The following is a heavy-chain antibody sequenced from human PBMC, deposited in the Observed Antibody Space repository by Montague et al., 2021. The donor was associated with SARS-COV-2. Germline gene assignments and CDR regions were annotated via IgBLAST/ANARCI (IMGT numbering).Heavy chain of an antibody. D-gene: IGHD2-15*01. CDR3: ARDRGLPPTVHWYFDL. Sequence: SLRLSCAASGFTFSNHAMNWVRQAPGKGLEWVSCIFGSGSYQYYADSVKGRFTVSRDNAKNSVYLQMDSLRVEDTAVYYCARDRGLPPTVHWYFDLWGRGTLVTVSS. CDR1: GFTFSNHA. V-gene: IGHV3-21*06. CDR2: IFGSGSYQ. J-gene: IGHJ2*01.